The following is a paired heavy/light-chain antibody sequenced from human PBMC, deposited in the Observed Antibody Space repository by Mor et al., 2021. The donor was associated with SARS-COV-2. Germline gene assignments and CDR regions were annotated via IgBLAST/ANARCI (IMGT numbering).Heavy chain of an antibody. V-gene: IGHV3-7*01. D-gene: IGHD3-16*01. CDR2: INQDGSEK. J-gene: IGHJ5*02. CDR3: ARDGGGTSPFDL. Sequence: EVQLVESGGTLVQPGGSLRLSCAASGFSFRSYWMTWVRQAPGKGLEFVANINQDGSEKYYVDSLKGRFIISRDNAKNSLYLQMNSLTADDTAVYYCARDGGGTSPFDLWGQGTLVIVSS. CDR1: GFSFRSYW.
Light chain of an antibody. CDR2: STN. J-gene: IGLJ3*02. CDR3: VLYMGSGISL. Sequence: QTVVTQEPSFSVSPGGTVTLTCGLSSGSVSTSHYPSWYQQTPGQAPRTLIHSTNTRSSGVPDRFSGSILGDKAALTITGAQAEDESDYHCVLYMGSGISLFGGGTKVTVL. CDR1: SGSVSTSHY. V-gene: IGLV8-61*01.